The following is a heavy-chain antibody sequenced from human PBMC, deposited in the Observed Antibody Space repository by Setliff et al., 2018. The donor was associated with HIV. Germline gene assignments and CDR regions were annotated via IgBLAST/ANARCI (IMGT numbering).Heavy chain of an antibody. Sequence: ASVKVSCKASGFTLTFYYMHWVRQAPGQGLEWMGMIKPNDGASTHAQNFQGRVTMTRDTSTSTVYMELSSFRSEDTGIYYCASPYSGSYSGFQYWGQGTLVTVSS. J-gene: IGHJ1*01. D-gene: IGHD1-26*01. CDR1: GFTLTFYY. V-gene: IGHV1-46*01. CDR2: IKPNDGAS. CDR3: ASPYSGSYSGFQY.